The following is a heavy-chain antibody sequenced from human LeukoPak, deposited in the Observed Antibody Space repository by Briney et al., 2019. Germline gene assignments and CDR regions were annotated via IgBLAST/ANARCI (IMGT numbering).Heavy chain of an antibody. D-gene: IGHD5-18*01. J-gene: IGHJ4*02. CDR2: IREDGSEA. CDR3: ARVLYFRENSYAGPFDQ. Sequence: GGSLRLSCAASGFIFSNFWMSWVRQAPGKGLEWVANIREDGSEAYYVDFVKGRFTISKDNDKNSLHLQMNSLRVEDTAVYYCARVLYFRENSYAGPFDQWGQGTLVTVSS. CDR1: GFIFSNFW. V-gene: IGHV3-7*01.